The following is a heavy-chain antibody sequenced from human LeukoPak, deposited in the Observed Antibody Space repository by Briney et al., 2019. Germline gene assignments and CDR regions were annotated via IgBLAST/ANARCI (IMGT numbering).Heavy chain of an antibody. Sequence: GGSLRLSCAASGFTFSSYAMHWVRQAPGKGLEWVAVISYDGSNKYYADSVKGRFTISRDNSKNTLYLQMNSLRAEDTAVYYCAREQSGYSLDYWGQEPWSPSPQ. CDR2: ISYDGSNK. CDR3: AREQSGYSLDY. J-gene: IGHJ4*01. CDR1: GFTFSSYA. V-gene: IGHV3-30-3*01. D-gene: IGHD3-3*01.